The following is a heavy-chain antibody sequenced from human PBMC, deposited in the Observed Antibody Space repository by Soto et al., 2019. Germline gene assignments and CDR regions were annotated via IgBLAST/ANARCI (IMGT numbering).Heavy chain of an antibody. J-gene: IGHJ6*02. Sequence: GGSLRLSCAASGFTFSSYSMNWVRQAPGKGLEWVSSISSSSSYIYYADSVKGRFTISRDNAKNSLYLQMNSLRAEDTAVYYCAKVWRSYYRAAYYYYYGMDVWGQGTTVTVSS. CDR1: GFTFSSYS. CDR2: ISSSSSYI. D-gene: IGHD1-26*01. CDR3: AKVWRSYYRAAYYYYYGMDV. V-gene: IGHV3-21*01.